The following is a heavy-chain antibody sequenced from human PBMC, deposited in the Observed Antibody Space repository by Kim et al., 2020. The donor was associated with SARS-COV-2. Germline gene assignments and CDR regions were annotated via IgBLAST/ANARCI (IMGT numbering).Heavy chain of an antibody. J-gene: IGHJ3*02. CDR3: AMCHSGWWNDAFDI. V-gene: IGHV3-23*01. Sequence: AGSGKGRCTISRDKSKNILYLQLNSLRAEDTAVYYCAMCHSGWWNDAFDIWGLGTLVTVSS. D-gene: IGHD3-10*01.